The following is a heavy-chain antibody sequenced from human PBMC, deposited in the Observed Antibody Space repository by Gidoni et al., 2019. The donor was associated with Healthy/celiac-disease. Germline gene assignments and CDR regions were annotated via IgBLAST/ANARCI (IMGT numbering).Heavy chain of an antibody. D-gene: IGHD1-26*01. Sequence: EVQLVESGAGLVKPGGSRRLSCSASGFNFSSYAMHWVRQAPGKGLEYVSAISSNWGSTYYADSVKGRFTISRDNSKNTLYLQMSSLRAEDTAVYYCVKSMSFQGNLLDYWGQGTLVTVSS. CDR1: GFNFSSYA. CDR2: ISSNWGST. J-gene: IGHJ4*02. CDR3: VKSMSFQGNLLDY. V-gene: IGHV3-64D*09.